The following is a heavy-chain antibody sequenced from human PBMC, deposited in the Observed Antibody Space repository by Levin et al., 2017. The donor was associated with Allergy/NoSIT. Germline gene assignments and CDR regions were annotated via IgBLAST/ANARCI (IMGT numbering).Heavy chain of an antibody. CDR2: IYWNDDK. Sequence: SGPTLVKPTQTLTLTCTFSGFSLSTSGVGVGWIRQPPGKALEWLALIYWNDDKRYSPSLKSRLTITKDTSKNQVVLTMTNMDPVDTATYYCAHSLSGGSSGYYDPLFSGFDYWGQGTLVTVSS. CDR3: AHSLSGGSSGYYDPLFSGFDY. CDR1: GFSLSTSGVG. J-gene: IGHJ4*02. D-gene: IGHD3-22*01. V-gene: IGHV2-5*01.